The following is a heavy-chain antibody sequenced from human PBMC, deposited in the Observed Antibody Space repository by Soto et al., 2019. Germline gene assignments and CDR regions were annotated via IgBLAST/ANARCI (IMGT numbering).Heavy chain of an antibody. J-gene: IGHJ4*02. D-gene: IGHD5-18*01. CDR2: ISGSGDGT. V-gene: IGHV3-23*01. Sequence: GGSLRLSCAASGFTFSSFALSWVRQAPGKGLEWVSAISGSGDGTDYADSVKGRFTISRDNSKNTLYLQMNSLRAEDTAVYYCAGPGYGSQDYWGQGALVTVSS. CDR1: GFTFSSFA. CDR3: AGPGYGSQDY.